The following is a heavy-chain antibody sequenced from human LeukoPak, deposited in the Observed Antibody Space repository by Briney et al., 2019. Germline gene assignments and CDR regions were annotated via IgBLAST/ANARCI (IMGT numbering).Heavy chain of an antibody. V-gene: IGHV1-46*01. J-gene: IGHJ4*02. D-gene: IGHD2-21*02. CDR3: ARGVVTTSGYLDF. CDR2: INPSGGST. CDR1: GYTFTNYY. Sequence: ASVKVSCKASGYTFTNYYMHWVRQAPGQGLEWMGIINPSGGSTKYAQTFQGRVTMTTDPSTNTVYMDLSSLRSEDTAVYYCARGVVTTSGYLDFWGQGTPVTVSS.